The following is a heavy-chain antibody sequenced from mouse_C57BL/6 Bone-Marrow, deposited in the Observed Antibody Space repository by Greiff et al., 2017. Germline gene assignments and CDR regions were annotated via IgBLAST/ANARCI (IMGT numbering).Heavy chain of an antibody. CDR2: IYPSDSET. J-gene: IGHJ2*01. CDR1: GYTFTSYW. D-gene: IGHD2-10*02. Sequence: QVQLQQPGAELVRPGSSVKLSCKASGYTFTSYWMDWVKQRPGQGLEWIGNIYPSDSETHYNQKFKDKATLTVDKSSSTAYIQLSSLTSEDSAVYYCARGEYGIDACSYWGQGTTLTVSS. CDR3: ARGEYGIDACSY. V-gene: IGHV1-61*01.